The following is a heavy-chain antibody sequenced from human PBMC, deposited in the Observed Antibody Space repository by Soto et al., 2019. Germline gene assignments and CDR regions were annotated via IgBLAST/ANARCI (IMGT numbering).Heavy chain of an antibody. D-gene: IGHD2-21*01. CDR1: GGTFSSYT. Sequence: QVQLVQSGAEVKRPGSSVKVSCKASGGTFSSYTISWVRQAPGQGLEWMGRIIPILGIANYAQKFQGRVTITADKSTSTAYMELSSLRSEGTAVYYCSREPSAGDSAGYWGQGTLVTVSS. J-gene: IGHJ4*02. CDR2: IIPILGIA. CDR3: SREPSAGDSAGY. V-gene: IGHV1-69*08.